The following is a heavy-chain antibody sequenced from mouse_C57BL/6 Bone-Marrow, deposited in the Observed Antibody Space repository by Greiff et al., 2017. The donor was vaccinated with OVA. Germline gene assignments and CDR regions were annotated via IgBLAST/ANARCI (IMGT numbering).Heavy chain of an antibody. Sequence: EVQRVESGPGLVKPSQSLSLTCSVTGYSITSGYYWNWIRQFPGNKLEWMGYISYDGSNNYNPSLKNRISITRDTSKNQFFLKLNSVTTEDTATYYCAREDSNYVAAMDYWGQGTSVTVSS. CDR3: AREDSNYVAAMDY. J-gene: IGHJ4*01. V-gene: IGHV3-6*01. D-gene: IGHD2-5*01. CDR1: GYSITSGYY. CDR2: ISYDGSN.